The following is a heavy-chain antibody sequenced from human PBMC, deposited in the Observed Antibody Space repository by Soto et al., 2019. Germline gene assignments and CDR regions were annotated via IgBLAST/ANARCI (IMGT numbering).Heavy chain of an antibody. D-gene: IGHD6-13*01. Sequence: GESLKISCAASGFTFSDYYMSWIRQAPGKGLEWVSYISSSGASIYYADSVKSRFTISRDNAENSLSLQMNSLRAEDTAVYYCVRGGWTSSGGIAASWGQGTLVTVSS. CDR2: ISSSGASI. CDR1: GFTFSDYY. J-gene: IGHJ5*02. V-gene: IGHV3-11*01. CDR3: VRGGWTSSGGIAAS.